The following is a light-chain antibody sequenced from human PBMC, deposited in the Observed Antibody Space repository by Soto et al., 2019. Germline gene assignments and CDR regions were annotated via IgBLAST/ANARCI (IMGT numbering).Light chain of an antibody. Sequence: DIQMTQSPSTLSASVGDRVTITCRASQSISSWLAWYQQKPGKAPKLLISKASSLESGVPSRFSGSGSGTEFTLTISSLQPDDFATYYCQQDNSYWTFGQGTKVEIK. J-gene: IGKJ1*01. V-gene: IGKV1-5*03. CDR1: QSISSW. CDR3: QQDNSYWT. CDR2: KAS.